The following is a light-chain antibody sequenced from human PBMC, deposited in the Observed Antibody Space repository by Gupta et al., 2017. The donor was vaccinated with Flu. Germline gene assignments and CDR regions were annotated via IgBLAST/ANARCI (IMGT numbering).Light chain of an antibody. CDR1: QSVSFY. Sequence: ERATLSCRARQSVSFYLAWYQQKPGQAPRLLIYDASNRATGIPARFSGSGSGTDFNLTISSLEPEDFAMYYCQQHSNWPPITFGQGTRLEIK. J-gene: IGKJ5*01. CDR3: QQHSNWPPIT. CDR2: DAS. V-gene: IGKV3-11*01.